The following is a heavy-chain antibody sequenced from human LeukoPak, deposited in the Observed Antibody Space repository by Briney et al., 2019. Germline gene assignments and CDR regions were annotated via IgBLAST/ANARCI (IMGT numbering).Heavy chain of an antibody. Sequence: GGSLRLSCAASGFTFSSYEMNWVRQAPGKGLEWVSYISSSGSTIYYADSVKGRFTISRDNAKNSLYLQMNSLRAEDMALYYCAKDKRPDFWSGYYDYWGQGTLVTVSS. J-gene: IGHJ4*02. D-gene: IGHD3-3*01. V-gene: IGHV3-48*03. CDR2: ISSSGSTI. CDR3: AKDKRPDFWSGYYDY. CDR1: GFTFSSYE.